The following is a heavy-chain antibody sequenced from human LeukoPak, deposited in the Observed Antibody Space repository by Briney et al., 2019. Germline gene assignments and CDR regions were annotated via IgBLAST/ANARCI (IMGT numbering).Heavy chain of an antibody. CDR3: AMLPGNYNYYYYYGMDV. Sequence: SSSYIYYADSVKGRFTISRDNAKNSLYLQMNSLRAEDTAVYYCAMLPGNYNYYYYYGMDVWGQGTTVTVSS. J-gene: IGHJ6*02. V-gene: IGHV3-21*01. D-gene: IGHD1-7*01. CDR2: SSSYI.